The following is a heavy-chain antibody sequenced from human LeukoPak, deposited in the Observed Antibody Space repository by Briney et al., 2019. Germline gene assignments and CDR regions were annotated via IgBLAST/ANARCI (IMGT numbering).Heavy chain of an antibody. V-gene: IGHV4-39*07. D-gene: IGHD3-9*01. CDR2: INYSGST. Sequence: SETLSPTCTVSGGSMRSSNFYWGWIRQPPGKGLEWIGNINYSGSTYYNPSVKSRVTLSVDVSKNRFSLNLTSVTAADTALYFCARTHFDSLGWFDPWGQGIQVIVSS. CDR1: GGSMRSSNFY. J-gene: IGHJ5*02. CDR3: ARTHFDSLGWFDP.